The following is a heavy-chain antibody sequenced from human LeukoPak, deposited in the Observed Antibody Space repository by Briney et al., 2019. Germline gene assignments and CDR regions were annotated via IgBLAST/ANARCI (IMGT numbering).Heavy chain of an antibody. CDR2: IYPGDSDT. CDR3: ARGDSGYSYGPPPNWFDP. D-gene: IGHD5-18*01. CDR1: GYSFTSYW. V-gene: IGHV5-51*01. J-gene: IGHJ5*02. Sequence: GESLKISCKGSGYSFTSYWIGWVRQMPGKGLEWMGIIYPGDSDTRYSPSFQGQVTISADKSISTAYLQWSSLKASDTAMYYCARGDSGYSYGPPPNWFDPWGQGTLVTVSS.